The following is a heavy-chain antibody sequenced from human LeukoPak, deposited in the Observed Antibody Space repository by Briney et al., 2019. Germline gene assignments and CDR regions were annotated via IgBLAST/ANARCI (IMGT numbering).Heavy chain of an antibody. CDR1: GFTFSSYE. Sequence: GGSLRLSCAASGFTFSSYEMNWVRQAPGKGLEWVSYISSSGSTIYYADSVKGRFTISRDNAKNSLYLQMNSLRAEDTAIYYCAKDADSSSWYNWFDPWGQGTLVTVSS. CDR2: ISSSGSTI. J-gene: IGHJ5*02. V-gene: IGHV3-48*03. CDR3: AKDADSSSWYNWFDP. D-gene: IGHD6-13*01.